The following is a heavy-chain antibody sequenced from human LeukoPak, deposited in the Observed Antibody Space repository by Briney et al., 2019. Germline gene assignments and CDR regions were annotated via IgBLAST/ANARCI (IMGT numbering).Heavy chain of an antibody. D-gene: IGHD6-6*01. CDR2: ISYDGSNK. Sequence: GRSLRLSCAASGFIFSSYAMHWVRQAPGKGLEWVAVISYDGSNKYYADSVKGRFTISRDNSKNTLYLQMNSLRAEDTAVYYCARASGRYSSSSGGNFGYWGQGTLVTVSS. CDR1: GFIFSSYA. J-gene: IGHJ4*02. V-gene: IGHV3-30-3*01. CDR3: ARASGRYSSSSGGNFGY.